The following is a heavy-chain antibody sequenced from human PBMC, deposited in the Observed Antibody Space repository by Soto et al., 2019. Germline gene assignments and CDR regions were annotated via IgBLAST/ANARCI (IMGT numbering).Heavy chain of an antibody. CDR1: GGTFSSYA. J-gene: IGHJ6*02. CDR3: ARETYSSSRRYGMDV. Sequence: SVKVSCKASGGTFSSYAISWVRQAPGQGLEWMGGIIPIFGTANYAQKFQGRVTITADESTSTAYMELSSLRSEDTAVYYCARETYSSSRRYGMDVWGQGTTVTVSS. V-gene: IGHV1-69*13. CDR2: IIPIFGTA. D-gene: IGHD6-13*01.